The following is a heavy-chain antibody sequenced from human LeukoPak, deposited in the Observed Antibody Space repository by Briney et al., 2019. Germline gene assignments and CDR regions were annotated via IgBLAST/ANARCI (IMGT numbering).Heavy chain of an antibody. CDR2: TWSDGNNK. CDR3: AKDRSLDY. J-gene: IGHJ4*02. Sequence: GGSLRLSCAASGFTFTNYGMHWVRQAPGEGLEWVALTWSDGNNKYYSDSVKGRFTISRDNSQNTLYLQMNGLTAEDTAVYYCAKDRSLDYWGQGTLVTVSS. V-gene: IGHV3-33*06. CDR1: GFTFTNYG.